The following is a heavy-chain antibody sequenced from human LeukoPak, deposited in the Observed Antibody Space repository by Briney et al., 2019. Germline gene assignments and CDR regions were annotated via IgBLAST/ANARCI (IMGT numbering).Heavy chain of an antibody. D-gene: IGHD2-2*01. Sequence: ASVKVSCKASEYTFTGYYMHWVRQAPGQGLEWMGWINPNSGGTNYAQKFQGRVTMTRDTSISTAYMELSRLRSDDTAVYYCARDRVVVVPAATRSSHYYYYGMDVWGQGTTVTVSS. CDR2: INPNSGGT. J-gene: IGHJ6*02. CDR3: ARDRVVVVPAATRSSHYYYYGMDV. CDR1: EYTFTGYY. V-gene: IGHV1-2*02.